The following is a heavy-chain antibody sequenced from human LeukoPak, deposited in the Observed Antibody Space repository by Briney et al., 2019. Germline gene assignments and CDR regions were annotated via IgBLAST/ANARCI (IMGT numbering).Heavy chain of an antibody. Sequence: GGSLRLSCAASGFTFSSYAMHWVRQAPGKGLEWVAVISYDGSNKYYADSVKGRFTISRDNSKSTLYLQMNSLRAEDTAVYYCAGDTAMVEFDYWGQGTLVTVSS. D-gene: IGHD5-18*01. V-gene: IGHV3-30-3*01. J-gene: IGHJ4*02. CDR3: AGDTAMVEFDY. CDR1: GFTFSSYA. CDR2: ISYDGSNK.